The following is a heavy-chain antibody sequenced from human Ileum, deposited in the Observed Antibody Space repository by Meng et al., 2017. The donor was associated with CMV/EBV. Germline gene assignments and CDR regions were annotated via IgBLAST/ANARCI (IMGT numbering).Heavy chain of an antibody. Sequence: GGSLRLSCAASGFTFSSYSMNWVRQAPGKGLEWVSSISSSSSYIYYADSVKGRFTISRDNAKNSLYLQMNSLGAEDTAGYYCATPGPGENYRGPYYYYYGMDVWGQGTTVT. CDR3: ATPGPGENYRGPYYYYYGMDV. V-gene: IGHV3-21*01. D-gene: IGHD4-11*01. CDR1: GFTFSSYS. J-gene: IGHJ6*02. CDR2: ISSSSSYI.